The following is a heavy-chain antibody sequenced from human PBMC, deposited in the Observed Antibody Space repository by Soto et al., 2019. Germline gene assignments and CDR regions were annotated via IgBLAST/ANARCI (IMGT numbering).Heavy chain of an antibody. J-gene: IGHJ6*02. Sequence: QVQLVQSGAEVKKPGSSVNVSCKASGGTFSSYALSWVRQAPGQGLEWMGGIIPIFGTANYAQKFQGRVTLTADGSTSTAYMELSSLRSEDTAVYYCARVYGGGSYYYYGMDVWGQGTTVTVSS. CDR2: IIPIFGTA. V-gene: IGHV1-69*12. D-gene: IGHD3-16*01. CDR3: ARVYGGGSYYYYGMDV. CDR1: GGTFSSYA.